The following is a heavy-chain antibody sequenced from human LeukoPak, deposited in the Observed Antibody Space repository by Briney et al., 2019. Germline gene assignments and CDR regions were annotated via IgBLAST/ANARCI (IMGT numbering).Heavy chain of an antibody. D-gene: IGHD6-19*01. Sequence: GASVKVSCKASGYTFTSYYMHCVRQAPGQGLEWMGIINPSGGSTSYADSVKGRFTISRDNAKNTLFLQMNSLRAEDTAVYYCARDGQWLAYWYFDLWGRGTLVTVSS. J-gene: IGHJ2*01. CDR2: INPSGGST. CDR3: ARDGQWLAYWYFDL. V-gene: IGHV1-46*04. CDR1: GYTFTSYY.